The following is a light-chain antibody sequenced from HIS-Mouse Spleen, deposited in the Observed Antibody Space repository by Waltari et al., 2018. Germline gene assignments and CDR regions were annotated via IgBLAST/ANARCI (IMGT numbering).Light chain of an antibody. J-gene: IGLJ2*01. Sequence: SYELTQPSSVSVSPGQTARITCSGDVLAKKYARWFQQKPGQPPGLVIYKDSELPTGSPWRFCGSSSGTTVTLTSSGAQVEDEADYYCSSYAGSNIVVFGGGTKLTVL. V-gene: IGLV3-27*01. CDR1: VLAKKY. CDR2: KDS. CDR3: SSYAGSNIVV.